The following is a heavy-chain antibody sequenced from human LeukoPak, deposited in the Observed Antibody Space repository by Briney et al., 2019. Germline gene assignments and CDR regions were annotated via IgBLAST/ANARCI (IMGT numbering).Heavy chain of an antibody. CDR1: GGSFSGYY. CDR3: ARGPLPGGNSAYTLDY. V-gene: IGHV4-34*01. D-gene: IGHD4-23*01. Sequence: SETLSLTCAVYGGSFSGYYWSWIRQPPGKGLEWIGEINHSGSTNYNPSLKSRVTISVDTSKNQFSLKLSSVTAADTAVYYCARGPLPGGNSAYTLDYWGQGTLVTVSS. CDR2: INHSGST. J-gene: IGHJ4*02.